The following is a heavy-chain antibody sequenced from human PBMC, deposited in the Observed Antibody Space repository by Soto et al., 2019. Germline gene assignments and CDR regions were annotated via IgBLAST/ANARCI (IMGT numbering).Heavy chain of an antibody. D-gene: IGHD3-10*01. CDR2: ISGSGGST. V-gene: IGHV3-23*01. Sequence: GGSLRLSCAASGFTFSSYAMSWVRQAPGKGLEWVSAISGSGGSTYYADSVKGRFTISRDNSKNTLYLQMNSLRAEDTAVYYCAKRFYGSGSYYLLDYWGQGTLVTVSS. CDR3: AKRFYGSGSYYLLDY. CDR1: GFTFSSYA. J-gene: IGHJ4*02.